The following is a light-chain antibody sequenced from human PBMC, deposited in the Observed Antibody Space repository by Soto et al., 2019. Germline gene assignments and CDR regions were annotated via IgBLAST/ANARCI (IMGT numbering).Light chain of an antibody. Sequence: QPVLTQPASVYGSPGQSITISCTGTSSDVGSYNLVSWYQQHPGKAPKLMIYEGSKRPSGVSNRFSGSKSGNTASLTISGLQAEDEADYYCCSYAGSSSYVFGTGTKVTVL. CDR2: EGS. J-gene: IGLJ1*01. V-gene: IGLV2-23*01. CDR1: SSDVGSYNL. CDR3: CSYAGSSSYV.